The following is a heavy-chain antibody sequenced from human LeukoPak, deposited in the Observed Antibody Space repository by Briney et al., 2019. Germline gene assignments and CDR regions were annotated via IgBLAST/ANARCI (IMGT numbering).Heavy chain of an antibody. CDR1: GFTFSTYN. J-gene: IGHJ4*02. D-gene: IGHD4-17*01. CDR3: ARNDYGDLGLEY. CDR2: ISSSRRYI. V-gene: IGHV3-21*01. Sequence: GGSLRVSCEASGFTFSTYNMNWVRQAPGKGLEWVSSISSSRRYIYYADSVKGRFTISRDDAKSSVYLQMNSLRAEDTAVYYCARNDYGDLGLEYWGQGTLVTVS.